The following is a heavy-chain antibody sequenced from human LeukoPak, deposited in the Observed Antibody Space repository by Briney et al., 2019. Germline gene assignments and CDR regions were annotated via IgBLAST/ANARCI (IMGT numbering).Heavy chain of an antibody. Sequence: PGGSLRLSCAASGFTFSNYAMNWVRQAPGKGLEWVAVISFDGTKEYYADSVQGRFNISRDNSRNTLYPQMNFLRGEDTAMFYCARSKLASGRKFDYWGQGALVTVSS. V-gene: IGHV3-30*04. CDR1: GFTFSNYA. D-gene: IGHD1-14*01. CDR2: ISFDGTKE. CDR3: ARSKLASGRKFDY. J-gene: IGHJ4*02.